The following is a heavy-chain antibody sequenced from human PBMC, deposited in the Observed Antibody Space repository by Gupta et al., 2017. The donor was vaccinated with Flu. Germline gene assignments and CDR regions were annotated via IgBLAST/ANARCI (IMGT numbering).Heavy chain of an antibody. J-gene: IGHJ5*02. CDR1: GGYILSTSYS. Sequence: QLQLQESGPGLVKPSETLSLTCTVSGGYILSTSYSWGWIRQPPGKALEWFGNFYDSGRTSDNPSLNSRVTISVDTSRTQFSLKLSYVTAADTAVYYCARHKNSYDSSGPPGWFDPWGQGTLVTVSS. CDR2: FYDSGRT. D-gene: IGHD3-22*01. CDR3: ARHKNSYDSSGPPGWFDP. V-gene: IGHV4-39*01.